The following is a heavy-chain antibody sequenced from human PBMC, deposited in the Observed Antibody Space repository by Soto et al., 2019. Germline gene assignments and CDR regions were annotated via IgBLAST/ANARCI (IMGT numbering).Heavy chain of an antibody. CDR2: IYPGDSDT. J-gene: IGHJ4*02. V-gene: IGHV5-51*01. CDR1: GYSFTSYW. Sequence: PGESLKISCKGSGYSFTSYWIGWVRQMPGKGLEWMGIIYPGDSDTRYSPSFQGQVTISADKSISTAYLQWSSLKASDTAMYYCARHLGTYYYGLPSLDYWGQGTLVTVSS. CDR3: ARHLGTYYYGLPSLDY. D-gene: IGHD3-10*01.